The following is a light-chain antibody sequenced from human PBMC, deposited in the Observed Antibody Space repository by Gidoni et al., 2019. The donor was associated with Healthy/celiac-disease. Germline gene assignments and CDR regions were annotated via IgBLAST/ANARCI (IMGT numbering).Light chain of an antibody. Sequence: IVMTHSPATLSVSPGERATLSCKASQIVTSNLAWYQQKPGQAPRLLIYGASNRETGIPARFSGRGSGTEFTLTISSLQSEDFAVYYCQQYNNWPLWTFGQGTKVEIK. CDR3: QQYNNWPLWT. CDR1: QIVTSN. V-gene: IGKV3-15*01. J-gene: IGKJ1*01. CDR2: GAS.